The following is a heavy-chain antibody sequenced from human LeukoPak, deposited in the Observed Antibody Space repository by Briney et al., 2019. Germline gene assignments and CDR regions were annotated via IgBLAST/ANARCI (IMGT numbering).Heavy chain of an antibody. CDR3: AREGFNYYDSSGQNSLDAFDI. CDR1: GFTVSSNY. J-gene: IGHJ3*02. CDR2: IYSGGST. V-gene: IGHV3-66*01. Sequence: GGSLRLSCEASGFTVSSNYMNWVRQAPGKGLEWVSVIYSGGSTYYADSVRGRFTISRDNSKNTLDLQMNSLRAEDTAMYYCAREGFNYYDSSGQNSLDAFDIWGQGTMVTVSS. D-gene: IGHD3-22*01.